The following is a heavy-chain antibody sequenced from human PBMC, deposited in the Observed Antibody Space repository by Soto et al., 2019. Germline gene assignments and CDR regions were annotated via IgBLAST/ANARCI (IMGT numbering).Heavy chain of an antibody. CDR1: GDSVSSNIVT. V-gene: IGHV6-1*01. Sequence: SQTLSLTCAISGDSVSSNIVTWDWIRQCPSRGLEWLGRTYYRSQWFNDYAVSVKSRMTINADTSKNQFSLQLNYVTPEDTAVYYCARLIGTSWFVGWGQGTPVTVSS. CDR3: ARLIGTSWFVG. J-gene: IGHJ4*02. D-gene: IGHD6-13*01. CDR2: TYYRSQWFN.